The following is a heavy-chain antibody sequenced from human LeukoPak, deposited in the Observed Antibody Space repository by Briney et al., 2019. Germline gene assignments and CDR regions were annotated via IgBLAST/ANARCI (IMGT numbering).Heavy chain of an antibody. CDR2: INPNNGGT. CDR1: GYTFTGYY. D-gene: IGHD3-10*01. CDR3: ARDSRVTNGDY. Sequence: ASVKVSCKASGYTFTGYYMHWVRQAPGQGLEWMGLINPNNGGTSYAQKFQGRVSMTRDTSINTAYMELSRLRSDDTAAYFCARDSRVTNGDYWGQGTLVTVSS. J-gene: IGHJ4*02. V-gene: IGHV1-2*02.